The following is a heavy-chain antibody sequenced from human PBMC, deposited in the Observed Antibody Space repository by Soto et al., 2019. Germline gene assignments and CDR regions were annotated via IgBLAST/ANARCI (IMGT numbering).Heavy chain of an antibody. CDR3: ALVERGNATTVGDAFDI. CDR1: GGFVTSGSYY. V-gene: IGHV4-34*01. J-gene: IGHJ3*02. D-gene: IGHD1-1*01. CDR2: MSHSGGT. Sequence: QVQLQQWGAGLLKPSETLSLTCAVYGGFVTSGSYYWSWIRQPPGKGLEWIGEMSHSGGTHFNPSRKSRVTISVDTAKNQFTLNMGSVTAADTALYYCALVERGNATTVGDAFDIWGPGTMVTVSS.